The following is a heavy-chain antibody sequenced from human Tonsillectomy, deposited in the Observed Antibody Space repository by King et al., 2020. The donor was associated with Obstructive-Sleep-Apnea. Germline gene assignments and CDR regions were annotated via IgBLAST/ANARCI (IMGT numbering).Heavy chain of an antibody. CDR1: GFTFSSYT. Sequence: EVQLVESGGGLVQPGGSLRLSCAASGFTFSSYTMNWVRQAPGKGLEWVSYISSGGNTIYYADSVKGRFTISRDNDKNSLYLQMNSLRAEDTAVYYCARDCGEGGYSDVIGYWGQGTLVTVSS. D-gene: IGHD4-23*01. CDR3: ARDCGEGGYSDVIGY. CDR2: ISSGGNTI. V-gene: IGHV3-48*04. J-gene: IGHJ4*02.